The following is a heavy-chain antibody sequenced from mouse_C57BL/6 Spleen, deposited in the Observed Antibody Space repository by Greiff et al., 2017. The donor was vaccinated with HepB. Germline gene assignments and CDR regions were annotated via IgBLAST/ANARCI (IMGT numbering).Heavy chain of an antibody. CDR2: IYPGSGST. D-gene: IGHD2-13*01. CDR1: GYTFTSYW. CDR3: KRWGDGDYEGYSYYYAMGY. Sequence: QVQLQQPGAELVKPGASVKMSCKASGYTFTSYWITWVKQRPGQGLEWIGDIYPGSGSTNYNEKFKSKATLTVDTSSSTAYKQLRSLTSEDSAVYYGKRWGDGDYEGYSYYYAMGYWGQGTSVTVSS. V-gene: IGHV1-55*01. J-gene: IGHJ4*01.